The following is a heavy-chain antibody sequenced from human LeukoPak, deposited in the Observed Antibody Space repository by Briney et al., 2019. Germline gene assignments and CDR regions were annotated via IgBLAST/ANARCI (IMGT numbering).Heavy chain of an antibody. V-gene: IGHV3-21*01. Sequence: GGSLRLSCAASGFSFNSHSMTWVRQAPGKGLECVSSISSSSAYIYYTDSVKGRFTISRDNAKNSVYLQMNSLSAEDTAVYYCARDLIRIHLYYYYYLDVWGKGTTVTVSS. CDR3: ARDLIRIHLYYYYYLDV. D-gene: IGHD5-18*01. CDR1: GFSFNSHS. CDR2: ISSSSAYI. J-gene: IGHJ6*03.